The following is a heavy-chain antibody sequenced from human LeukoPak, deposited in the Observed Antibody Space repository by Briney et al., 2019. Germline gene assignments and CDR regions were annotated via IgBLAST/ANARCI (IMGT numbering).Heavy chain of an antibody. J-gene: IGHJ4*02. CDR2: ISSSGSTI. D-gene: IGHD6-19*01. Sequence: GGSLRLSCAASGFTFSDYYMSWIRQAPGKGLEWVSYISSSGSTIYYADSVKGRFTISRDNAKNSLYLQMNSLRAEDTALYYCAKSSWLGPFDYWGQGTLVTVSS. CDR1: GFTFSDYY. CDR3: AKSSWLGPFDY. V-gene: IGHV3-11*01.